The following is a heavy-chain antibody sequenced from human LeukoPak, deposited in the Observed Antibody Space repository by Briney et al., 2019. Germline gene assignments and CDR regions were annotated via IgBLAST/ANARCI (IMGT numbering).Heavy chain of an antibody. J-gene: IGHJ4*02. Sequence: GGSLRLSCVDSGFTFSTYSMNWVRQAPGKGLEWVSSISSSSSYIYYGDSVKGRFTISRDNAKNSLYLQMNSQRAEDTAVYYCARDGAVTNGRYFDYWGQGTLVTVSS. D-gene: IGHD4-17*01. CDR3: ARDGAVTNGRYFDY. CDR1: GFTFSTYS. CDR2: ISSSSSYI. V-gene: IGHV3-21*01.